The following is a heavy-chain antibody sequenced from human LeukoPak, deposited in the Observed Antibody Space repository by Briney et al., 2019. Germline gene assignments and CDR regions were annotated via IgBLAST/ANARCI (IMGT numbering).Heavy chain of an antibody. CDR1: GFTFGDYY. V-gene: IGHV3-11*04. CDR2: ISSSGSTI. D-gene: IGHD1-26*01. J-gene: IGHJ6*03. Sequence: GSLRLSCAASGFTFGDYYMSWIRQAPGKGLEWVSYISSSGSTIYYADSVKGRFTISRDNAKNSLYLQMNSLRAEDTAVYYCARTGAVYYYYYYMDVWGKGTTVTVSS. CDR3: ARTGAVYYYYYYMDV.